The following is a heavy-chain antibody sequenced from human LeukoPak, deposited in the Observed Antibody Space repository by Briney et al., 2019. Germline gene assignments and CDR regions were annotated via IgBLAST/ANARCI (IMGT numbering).Heavy chain of an antibody. Sequence: GGSLRLSCATSGFTFNNYGMSWVRQAPGKGLEWVGRIKSKTDGGTTDYAAPVKGRFTISRDDSKNTLYLQMNSLKTEDTAVYYCTTDGYSGYDQRFRGQGTLVTVSS. CDR2: IKSKTDGGTT. CDR3: TTDGYSGYDQRF. CDR1: GFTFNNYG. D-gene: IGHD5-12*01. J-gene: IGHJ4*02. V-gene: IGHV3-15*01.